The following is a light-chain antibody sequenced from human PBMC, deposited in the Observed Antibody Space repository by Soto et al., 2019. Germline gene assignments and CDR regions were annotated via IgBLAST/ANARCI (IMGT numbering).Light chain of an antibody. J-gene: IGKJ4*01. V-gene: IGKV3-11*01. CDR2: DAS. CDR3: QQRSDSPST. CDR1: QSVSSY. Sequence: EIVLTQSPATLFLSPGERATLSCRASQSVSSYLAWYQQKPGQAPRLLIYDASNRATSIPARFSGSGSGTDFTLTISTLEPDDFAVYYCQQRSDSPSTFGGGTKVQIK.